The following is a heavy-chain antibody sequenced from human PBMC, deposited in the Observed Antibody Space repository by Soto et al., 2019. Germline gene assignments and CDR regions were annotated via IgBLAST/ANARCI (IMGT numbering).Heavy chain of an antibody. Sequence: QVQLLESGGGVVQSGRSLRLSCAASGFIFSSYGMNWVRQAPGKGLEWVAVISYDGSNTYYAESVQGRFTISRDNSKNTRDMEINSLRPEDTAVYYCAKGVSGSYRHAFDIWGQGTMVTVSS. CDR3: AKGVSGSYRHAFDI. CDR1: GFIFSSYG. CDR2: ISYDGSNT. V-gene: IGHV3-30*18. D-gene: IGHD1-26*01. J-gene: IGHJ3*02.